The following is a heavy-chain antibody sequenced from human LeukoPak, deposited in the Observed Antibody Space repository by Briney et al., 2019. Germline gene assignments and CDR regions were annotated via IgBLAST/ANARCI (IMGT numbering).Heavy chain of an antibody. J-gene: IGHJ4*02. V-gene: IGHV1-2*02. CDR2: INPNSGGT. CDR1: GYTFSYYY. Sequence: ASVKVSCKASGYTFSYYYIHWVRQAPGQGLEWMGWINPNSGGTNYAQKFQGRVTMTRDTSITTAYMELRRLTSDDTDVYYCARDVMRGSEIDYWGQGTLVAVSS. CDR3: ARDVMRGSEIDY. D-gene: IGHD1-26*01.